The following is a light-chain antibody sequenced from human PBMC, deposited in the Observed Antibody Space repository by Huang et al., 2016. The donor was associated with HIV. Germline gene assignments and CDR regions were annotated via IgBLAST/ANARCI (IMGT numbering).Light chain of an antibody. V-gene: IGKV3-15*01. Sequence: EIVMTQSPATLSVSPGERATLSCRASQSVTSKLAWYQQKPGQAPRLLIYGASTRATGIPARFSVSGSGTEFTLTISSLQSEDFAVYYCQQYNNWPPFTFGPGTKVDIK. CDR3: QQYNNWPPFT. CDR1: QSVTSK. J-gene: IGKJ3*01. CDR2: GAS.